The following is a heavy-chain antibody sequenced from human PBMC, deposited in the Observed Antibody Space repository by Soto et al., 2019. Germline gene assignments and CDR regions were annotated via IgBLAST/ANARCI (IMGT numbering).Heavy chain of an antibody. CDR2: MNPNNGNT. Sequence: ASVKVSCKASGYTFTSYDISCVRQATGQGLEWMGWMNPNNGNTDYAPKFQGRVTMTMNTSIGTAYMELSSLRSEDTAVYYCARSPRNYYALGSYSYFRHWGQGTLVTVSS. V-gene: IGHV1-8*01. J-gene: IGHJ1*01. CDR1: GYTFTSYD. CDR3: ARSPRNYYALGSYSYFRH. D-gene: IGHD3-10*01.